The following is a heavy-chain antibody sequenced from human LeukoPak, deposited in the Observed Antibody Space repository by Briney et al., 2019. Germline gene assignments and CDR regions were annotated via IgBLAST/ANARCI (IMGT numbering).Heavy chain of an antibody. CDR1: GFTFSRYA. D-gene: IGHD3-9*01. V-gene: IGHV3-23*01. J-gene: IGHJ4*02. CDR2: ISSSGGST. Sequence: GGSLRLSCAASGFTFSRYAMGWVRQAPGKGLEWVSAISSSGGSTYYADSVKGRLTISRDNSKNTLYLQVNSLRAEDTAVYYCARDRSSRYFDWLLYGDYWGQGTLVTVSS. CDR3: ARDRSSRYFDWLLYGDY.